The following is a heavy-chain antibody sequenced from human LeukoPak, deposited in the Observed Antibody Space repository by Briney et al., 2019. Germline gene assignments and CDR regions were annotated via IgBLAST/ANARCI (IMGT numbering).Heavy chain of an antibody. Sequence: GGSLRLSCAASGFTFSSYGMHWVRQAPGKGLEWVAIISYDGSNKYYADSVKGRFTISRDNSKNTLYLQMNSLRAEETAVYYCAKDPGTEFFYYYIDVWGKGTTVTVSS. D-gene: IGHD1-1*01. V-gene: IGHV3-30*18. J-gene: IGHJ6*03. CDR2: ISYDGSNK. CDR1: GFTFSSYG. CDR3: AKDPGTEFFYYYIDV.